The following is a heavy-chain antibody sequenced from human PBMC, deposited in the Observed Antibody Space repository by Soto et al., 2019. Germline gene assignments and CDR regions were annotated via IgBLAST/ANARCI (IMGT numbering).Heavy chain of an antibody. CDR2: ISGSGGST. D-gene: IGHD6-6*01. V-gene: IGHV3-23*01. J-gene: IGHJ4*02. CDR3: AKDGEAARPEGVFDY. Sequence: GSLRISCAASGFTFSSYAMSWVRQAPGKGLEWVSSISGSGGSTYYADSVKGRFTISRDNSKNTLYLQMNSLRAEDTAVYYCAKDGEAARPEGVFDYWGQGTLVSVSS. CDR1: GFTFSSYA.